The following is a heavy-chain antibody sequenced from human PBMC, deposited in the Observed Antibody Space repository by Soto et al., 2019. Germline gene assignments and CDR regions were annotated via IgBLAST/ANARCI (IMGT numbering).Heavy chain of an antibody. CDR1: GFSFSSYA. CDR2: ISHDGINK. D-gene: IGHD6-19*01. Sequence: QVRLVESGGGVVQPGRSLRLSCTASGFSFSSYAMYWFRQPPGKGLEWVAVISHDGINKHYADSVKGRVTVSRDNSNHSLDLQLIIRRGEDTAMYYCARDIYSSDYFVKWFEPWGQGTLVTVSS. J-gene: IGHJ5*02. V-gene: IGHV3-30-3*01. CDR3: ARDIYSSDYFVKWFEP.